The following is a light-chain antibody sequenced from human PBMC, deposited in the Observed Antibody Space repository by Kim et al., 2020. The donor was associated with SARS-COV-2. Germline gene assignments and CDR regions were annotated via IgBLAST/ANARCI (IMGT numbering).Light chain of an antibody. V-gene: IGKV3-20*01. CDR2: GAS. Sequence: SPGESAALSCRASQSVSSSYLAWYQQKPGQAPRLLIYGASSRATGIPDRFSGSGSGTDFTLTISRLEPEDFAVYYCQQYGSSPLTFAGGTKVEIK. CDR3: QQYGSSPLT. CDR1: QSVSSSY. J-gene: IGKJ4*01.